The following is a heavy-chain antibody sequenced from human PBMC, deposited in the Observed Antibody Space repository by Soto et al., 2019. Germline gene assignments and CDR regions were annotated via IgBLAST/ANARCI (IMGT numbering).Heavy chain of an antibody. CDR2: IWYDGSNK. V-gene: IGHV3-33*01. J-gene: IGHJ6*02. CDR1: GFTFSSYG. CDR3: ARGSGYGYTYYYYGMDV. Sequence: GGSLRRSCAAPGFTFSSYGRHWVRKAPGKGPEWVAVIWYDGSNKYYADSVKGRFTISRDNSKNTLYLQMNSLRAEDTAVYYCARGSGYGYTYYYYGMDVWGQGTTVIV. D-gene: IGHD5-18*01.